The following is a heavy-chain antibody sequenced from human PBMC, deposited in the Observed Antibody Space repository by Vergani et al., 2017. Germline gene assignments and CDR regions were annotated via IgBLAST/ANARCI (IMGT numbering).Heavy chain of an antibody. CDR2: IRSKAYGGTT. J-gene: IGHJ4*02. CDR1: GFTFGDYA. Sequence: EVQLVESGGGLEQPGRSLRLSCTASGFTFGDYAMSWVRQAPGKGLEWVGFIRSKAYGGTTEYAASVKGRFTISRDDSKSIAYLQMNSLKTEDTAVYYCTSAYYYDSSGYYDYWGQGTLVTVSS. V-gene: IGHV3-49*04. D-gene: IGHD3-22*01. CDR3: TSAYYYDSSGYYDY.